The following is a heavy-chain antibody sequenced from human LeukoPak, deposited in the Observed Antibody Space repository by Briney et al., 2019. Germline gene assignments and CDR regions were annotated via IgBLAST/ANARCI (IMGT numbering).Heavy chain of an antibody. CDR2: IKSKTDGGTT. Sequence: PGGSLRLSCAASGFTFSSYWMHWVRQAPGKGLEWVGRIKSKTDGGTTDYAAPVKGRFTISRDDSKNTLYLQMNSLKTEDTAVYYCTQYTYGFFQYWGQGTLVTVSS. CDR3: TQYTYGFFQY. V-gene: IGHV3-15*01. CDR1: GFTFSSYW. J-gene: IGHJ4*02. D-gene: IGHD5-18*01.